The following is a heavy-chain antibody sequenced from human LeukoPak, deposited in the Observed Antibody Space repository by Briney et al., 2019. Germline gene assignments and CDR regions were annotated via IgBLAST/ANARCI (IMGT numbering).Heavy chain of an antibody. J-gene: IGHJ4*02. CDR1: GFTFSSFW. CDR3: SRITRNGYFEY. D-gene: IGHD1-1*01. V-gene: IGHV3-7*01. Sequence: GGSLRLSCSASGFTFSSFWMGWVRQAPGKGLEWVASIRWDDERHHVDSVTGRFSVSRDNAKNSLYLQMNSLRAEDTAVYFCSRITRNGYFEYWGQRALVTVSS. CDR2: IRWDDER.